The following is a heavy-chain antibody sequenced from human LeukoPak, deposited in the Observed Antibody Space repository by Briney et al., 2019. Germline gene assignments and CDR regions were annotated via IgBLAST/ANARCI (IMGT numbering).Heavy chain of an antibody. J-gene: IGHJ4*02. Sequence: GGSLRLSCAASGFTFSSYSMHWVRQAPGKGLKWVSSISDSGDTPYYADSVKGLFTISRDNSKNTLYLQMSSLRAEDTAVYYCARHGGGYSYGFYFDYWGQGTLVTVSS. D-gene: IGHD5-18*01. CDR3: ARHGGGYSYGFYFDY. CDR2: ISDSGDTP. V-gene: IGHV3-23*01. CDR1: GFTFSSYS.